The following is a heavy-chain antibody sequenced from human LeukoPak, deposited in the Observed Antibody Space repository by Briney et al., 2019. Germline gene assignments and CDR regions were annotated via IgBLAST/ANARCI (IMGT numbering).Heavy chain of an antibody. J-gene: IGHJ6*02. Sequence: SQTLSLTCAISGDSVSSNSAAWNWIRQSPSRGLEWLGRTYYRSEWYNDYAVSVKSRITINPDTSKNQFSLQLNSVTPEDTAVYYCARVFASGWYPPRYYGMDVWGQGTTVTVSS. D-gene: IGHD6-19*01. CDR2: TYYRSEWYN. CDR3: ARVFASGWYPPRYYGMDV. CDR1: GDSVSSNSAA. V-gene: IGHV6-1*01.